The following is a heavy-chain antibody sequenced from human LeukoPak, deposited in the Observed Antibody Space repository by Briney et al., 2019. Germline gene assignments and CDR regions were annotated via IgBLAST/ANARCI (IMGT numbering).Heavy chain of an antibody. CDR1: GGSISSYY. J-gene: IGHJ6*02. CDR2: IYYSGST. D-gene: IGHD6-13*01. CDR3: ARGPGVAAAVDEGRYYYYYGMDV. V-gene: IGHV4-59*01. Sequence: SETLSLTCTVSGGSISSYYWSWIRQPPGKGLEWIGYIYYSGSTNYNPSLKSRVTISVDTSKNQFSLKLSSVTAADTAVYYCARGPGVAAAVDEGRYYYYYGMDVWGQGTTVTVSS.